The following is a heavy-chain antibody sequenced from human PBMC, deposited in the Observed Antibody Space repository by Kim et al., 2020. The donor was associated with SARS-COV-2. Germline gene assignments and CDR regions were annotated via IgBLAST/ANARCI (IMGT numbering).Heavy chain of an antibody. J-gene: IGHJ4*02. D-gene: IGHD6-19*01. CDR1: VSFFFTYY. V-gene: IGHV4-59*08. CDR2: IHKGGTI. Sequence: SETLSLTVTVSVSFFFTYYFMCFFSFLFFLLEWIGDIHKGGTINYNPSLNSRVSISLDTSNNQFSLRLTSVTDADTALYYCAGDGYNRAWSYYWGQGALITVSS. CDR3: AGDGYNRAWSYY.